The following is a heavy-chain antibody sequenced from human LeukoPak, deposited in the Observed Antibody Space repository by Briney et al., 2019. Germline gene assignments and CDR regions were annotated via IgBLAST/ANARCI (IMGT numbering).Heavy chain of an antibody. CDR3: ARALGNSTGDY. CDR2: IRYDGSEE. J-gene: IGHJ4*02. Sequence: GGSLRLSCAASGFTFNIFWMSWVRQAPGKGLEWVANIRYDGSEEYYGDSVRGRFTISRDNAKNSLILQMNSLRGEDTVVYYCARALGNSTGDYWGQGTLVTVSS. D-gene: IGHD7-27*01. V-gene: IGHV3-7*04. CDR1: GFTFNIFW.